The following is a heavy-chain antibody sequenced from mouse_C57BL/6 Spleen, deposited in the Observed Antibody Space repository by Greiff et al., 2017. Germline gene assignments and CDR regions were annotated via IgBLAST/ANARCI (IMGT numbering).Heavy chain of an antibody. V-gene: IGHV1-82*01. CDR3: ARADGFDY. J-gene: IGHJ2*01. D-gene: IGHD2-3*01. Sequence: QVQLQQSGPELVKPGASVKISCTASGYAFSSSWMNWVKQRPGKGLEWIGRIYPGDGDTNYNGKFKGKATLTADKSSSTAYMQLSSLTSEDSAVYFCARADGFDYWGQGTTLTVSS. CDR2: IYPGDGDT. CDR1: GYAFSSSW.